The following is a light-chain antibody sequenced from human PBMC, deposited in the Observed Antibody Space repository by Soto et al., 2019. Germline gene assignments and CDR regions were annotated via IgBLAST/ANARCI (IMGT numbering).Light chain of an antibody. Sequence: SYELTQAPSVSVAPGQAATITCGGNNIGSEGVHWYQQKPGQAPVLVVYDDSDWPSGIPERFSGSNSGNTATLTISRVEAGDEADYYCQVWDSSRNHYVFGTGTKVTVL. CDR1: NIGSEG. V-gene: IGLV3-21*02. CDR3: QVWDSSRNHYV. J-gene: IGLJ1*01. CDR2: DDS.